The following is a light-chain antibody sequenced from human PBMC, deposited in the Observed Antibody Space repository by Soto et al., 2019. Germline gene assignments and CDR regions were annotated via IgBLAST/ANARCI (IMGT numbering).Light chain of an antibody. CDR1: NIGSKS. V-gene: IGLV3-21*01. CDR2: YDS. CDR3: QVWDRDTDLEV. J-gene: IGLJ2*01. Sequence: SYELTQPPSVSVAPGQTARITCGGNNIGSKSVHWYQQKPGQAPVVVIYYDSDRPSGIPERFSGSNSGNTASLTISRAEAGDEADYYCQVWDRDTDLEVFGGGTKLTVL.